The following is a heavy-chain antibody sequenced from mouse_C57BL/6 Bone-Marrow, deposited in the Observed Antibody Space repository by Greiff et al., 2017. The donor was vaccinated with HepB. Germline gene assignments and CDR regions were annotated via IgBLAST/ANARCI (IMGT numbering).Heavy chain of an antibody. CDR2: INPSNGGT. CDR1: GYTFTSYW. J-gene: IGHJ2*01. CDR3: ASCDYYGSRSFSFDH. Sequence: QVQLQQPGTERVKPGASVQLSCKASGYTFTSYWMHGVKRRPGQGLEWIGNINPSNGGTNYNEKFKSKATLTVDKSSSTAYMQLSSLTSEDSAVYFCASCDYYGSRSFSFDHWGQLTPPTDSP. D-gene: IGHD1-1*01. V-gene: IGHV1-53*01.